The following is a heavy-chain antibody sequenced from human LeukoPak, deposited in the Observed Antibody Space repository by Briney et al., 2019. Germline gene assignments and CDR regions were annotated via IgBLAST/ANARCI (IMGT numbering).Heavy chain of an antibody. J-gene: IGHJ4*02. CDR3: ARVPAASNYDY. Sequence: GRSLRLSCAASGFTFDDYAMHWVRQAPGKGLEWVSGISWNSGSIGYADSVKGRFTISRDNAKNSLYLQMNSLRAEDTAVYYCARVPAASNYDYWGQGTLVTVSS. CDR1: GFTFDDYA. V-gene: IGHV3-9*01. CDR2: ISWNSGSI. D-gene: IGHD2-2*01.